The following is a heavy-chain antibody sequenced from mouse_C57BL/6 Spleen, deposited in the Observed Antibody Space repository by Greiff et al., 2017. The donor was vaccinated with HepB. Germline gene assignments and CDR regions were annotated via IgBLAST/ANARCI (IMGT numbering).Heavy chain of an antibody. CDR3: AAYYGY. CDR1: GYAFSSSW. D-gene: IGHD1-1*01. J-gene: IGHJ2*01. V-gene: IGHV1-82*01. Sequence: VQLQESGPELVKPGASVKISCKASGYAFSSSWMNWVKQRPGKGLEWIGRIYPGDGDTNYNGKFKGKATLTADKSSSTAYMQLSSLTSEDSAVYFCAAYYGYWGQGTTLTVSS. CDR2: IYPGDGDT.